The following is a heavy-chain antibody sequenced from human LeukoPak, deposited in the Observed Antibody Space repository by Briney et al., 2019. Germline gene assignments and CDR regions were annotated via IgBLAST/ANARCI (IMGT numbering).Heavy chain of an antibody. CDR2: IDWDDDK. CDR1: GFSLSTSGMG. D-gene: IGHD3-16*01. CDR3: ARSYVWGSYDAFDI. J-gene: IGHJ3*02. Sequence: SVSGPALVKPTQTLTLTCTFSGFSLSTSGMGVNWIRQPPGKALEWLARIDWDDDKYYSTSLKTRLTISKDTSKNQVVLTMTNMDPVDTATYYCARSYVWGSYDAFDIWGQGTMVTVSS. V-gene: IGHV2-70*11.